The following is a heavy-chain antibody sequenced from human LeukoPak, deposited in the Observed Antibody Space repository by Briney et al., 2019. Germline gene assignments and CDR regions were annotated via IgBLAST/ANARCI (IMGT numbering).Heavy chain of an antibody. D-gene: IGHD3-22*01. J-gene: IGHJ4*02. CDR3: ARAVEYYYDSSGYYSYYFDY. Sequence: PSETLSLTCTVSGGSISSYYWSWIRQPPGKGLEWVGYIYNSGSTNYNPSLKSRVTISVDTSKNQFSLKLYSVTAADTAVYYCARAVEYYYDSSGYYSYYFDYWGQGTLVTVSS. V-gene: IGHV4-59*01. CDR2: IYNSGST. CDR1: GGSISSYY.